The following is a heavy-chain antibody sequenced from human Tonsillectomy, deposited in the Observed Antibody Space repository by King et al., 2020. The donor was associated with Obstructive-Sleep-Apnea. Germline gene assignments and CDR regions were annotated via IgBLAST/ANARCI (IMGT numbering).Heavy chain of an antibody. V-gene: IGHV3-15*01. J-gene: IGHJ4*02. CDR1: GFTFSNAW. CDR3: TTYIMITFGGVIVTDY. Sequence: VQLVESGGGLVKPGGSLRLSCAASGFTFSNAWMSWVRQAPGKGLEWVGRIKSKTDGGSTDYAAPVKGRFTISRDDSKNTLYLQMNSLKTEDTAVYYCTTYIMITFGGVIVTDYWGQGTLVTVSS. CDR2: IKSKTDGGST. D-gene: IGHD3-16*02.